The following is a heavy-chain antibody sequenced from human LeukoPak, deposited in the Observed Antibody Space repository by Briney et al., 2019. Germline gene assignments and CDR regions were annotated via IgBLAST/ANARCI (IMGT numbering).Heavy chain of an antibody. D-gene: IGHD4-17*01. V-gene: IGHV3-23*01. CDR2: ISGNGGST. CDR3: ALVGTTVTTGDAFDI. J-gene: IGHJ3*02. CDR1: GFTFSSYG. Sequence: GGSLRLSRAASGFTFSSYGMSWVRQAPGKGLEWVSAISGNGGSTYYADSVKGRLTISRDNSKNTLYLQMNSLRAEDTAVYYCALVGTTVTTGDAFDIWGQGTMVTVSS.